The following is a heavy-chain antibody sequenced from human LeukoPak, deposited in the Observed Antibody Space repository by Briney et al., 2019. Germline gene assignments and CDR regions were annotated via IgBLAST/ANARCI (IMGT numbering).Heavy chain of an antibody. V-gene: IGHV1-69*13. D-gene: IGHD3-10*01. CDR1: GGTFSSYA. CDR2: IIPIFGTA. Sequence: ASVKVSCKASGGTFSSYAISWVRQAPGQGLEWMGGIIPIFGTANYAQKFQGRVTITADESTSTAYMELSSLRSEDTAVYYRARDSYYGSGSYYKGDYWGQGTLVTVSS. J-gene: IGHJ4*02. CDR3: ARDSYYGSGSYYKGDY.